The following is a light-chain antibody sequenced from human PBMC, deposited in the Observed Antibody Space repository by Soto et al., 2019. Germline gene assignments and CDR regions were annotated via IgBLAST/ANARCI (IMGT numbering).Light chain of an antibody. CDR2: GAS. J-gene: IGKJ5*01. Sequence: EVVMTQSPATLPVSPGERATLSCRASQSVSSNLAWYRQKHGQAPRLLIYGASTRATGIPARFSGSGSGTEFTLTISSLQSEDFAVYYCQQYDNWPPITFGQGTRLEIK. V-gene: IGKV3-15*01. CDR3: QQYDNWPPIT. CDR1: QSVSSN.